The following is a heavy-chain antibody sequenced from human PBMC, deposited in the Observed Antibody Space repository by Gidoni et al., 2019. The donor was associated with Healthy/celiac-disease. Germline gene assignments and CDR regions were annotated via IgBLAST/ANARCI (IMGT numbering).Heavy chain of an antibody. V-gene: IGHV4-39*07. J-gene: IGHJ5*02. CDR1: GGSISSSSYY. CDR3: ARTSITMVRGVIKSNWFDP. CDR2: IYYSGST. Sequence: QLQLQESGPGLVKPSETLSLTCTVSGGSISSSSYYWGWIRQPPGKGLEWIGSIYYSGSTYYNPSLKSRVTISVDTSKNQFSLKLSSVTAADTAVYYCARTSITMVRGVIKSNWFDPWGQGTLVTVSS. D-gene: IGHD3-10*01.